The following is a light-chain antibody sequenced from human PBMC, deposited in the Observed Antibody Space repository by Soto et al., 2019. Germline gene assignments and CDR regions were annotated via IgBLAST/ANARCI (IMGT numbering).Light chain of an antibody. CDR3: QQYGSSPT. J-gene: IGKJ5*01. V-gene: IGKV3-20*01. CDR2: GAS. Sequence: EIVLTQSPSTRSFSPGERTALSCGASQSVSSSYLAWYQQKPGQAPRLLIYGASSRATGIPDRFSGSGSGTDFTLAISRLEPEDFAVYYCQQYGSSPTFGQGTRL. CDR1: QSVSSSY.